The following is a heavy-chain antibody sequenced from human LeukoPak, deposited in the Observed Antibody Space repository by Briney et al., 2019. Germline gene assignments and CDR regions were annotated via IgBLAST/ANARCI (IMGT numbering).Heavy chain of an antibody. J-gene: IGHJ6*03. CDR1: GFTFSSYW. CDR2: IKQDGSEK. V-gene: IGHV3-7*01. D-gene: IGHD4-23*01. Sequence: GGSLRLPCAAPGFTFSSYWMSWVRQAPGKGLEWVANIKQDGSEKYYVDSVKGRFTISRDNAKNSLYLQMNSLRAEDTAVYYCARIGGLTGYYYYYYMDVWGKGTTVTVSS. CDR3: ARIGGLTGYYYYYYMDV.